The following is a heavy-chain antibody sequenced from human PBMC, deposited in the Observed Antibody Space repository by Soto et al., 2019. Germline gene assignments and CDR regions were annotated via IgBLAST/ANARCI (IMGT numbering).Heavy chain of an antibody. Sequence: GGSLRLSCAASGFTFSTYSMNWVRQAPGKGLEWISYISSSSNTIYYADSVKGRFTISRDNAKNSLYLQMNSLRAEDTAVYYCALRAGPRGGQGTLVTVSS. CDR1: GFTFSTYS. CDR2: ISSSSNTI. J-gene: IGHJ4*02. CDR3: ALRAGPR. D-gene: IGHD6-13*01. V-gene: IGHV3-48*01.